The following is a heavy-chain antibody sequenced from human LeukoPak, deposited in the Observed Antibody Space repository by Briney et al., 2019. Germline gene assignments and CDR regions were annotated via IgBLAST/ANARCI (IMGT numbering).Heavy chain of an antibody. Sequence: QPGGSLRLSCAASGFTFSSYGMHWVRQAPGKGLEWVAFIRYDGSNKYYADSVKGRFTISRDNSKNTLYLQMNSLRAEDTAVYYCAKDHARTVTHNFDYWGQGTLVTVSS. J-gene: IGHJ4*02. V-gene: IGHV3-30*02. CDR3: AKDHARTVTHNFDY. CDR1: GFTFSSYG. CDR2: IRYDGSNK. D-gene: IGHD4-11*01.